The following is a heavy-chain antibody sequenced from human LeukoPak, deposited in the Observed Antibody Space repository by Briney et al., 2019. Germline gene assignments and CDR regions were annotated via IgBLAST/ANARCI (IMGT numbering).Heavy chain of an antibody. D-gene: IGHD3-3*01. Sequence: PSETLSLTCAVYGGSFSGYYWSWIRQPPGKGLEWIGEINHSGSTNYNPSLKSRVTISVDTSKNQFSLKLSSVTAADTAVYYCARDVARSAQGYWGQGTLVTVSS. CDR2: INHSGST. CDR3: ARDVARSAQGY. CDR1: GGSFSGYY. V-gene: IGHV4-34*01. J-gene: IGHJ4*02.